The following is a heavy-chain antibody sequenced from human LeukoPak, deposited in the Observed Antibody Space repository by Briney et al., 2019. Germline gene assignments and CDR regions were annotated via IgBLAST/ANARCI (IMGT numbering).Heavy chain of an antibody. CDR1: GGSISNYY. CDR3: ARQSISSRRAFDI. CDR2: SYYSGST. V-gene: IGHV4-59*08. J-gene: IGHJ3*02. Sequence: SATLSLPCSVSGGSISNYYWSWIRQPPGKGLEYIGYSYYSGSTDYNPSLKSRVTISVDTSKNQFSLMLTSVTAADSAVYYCARQSISSRRAFDIWGQGTMVTVSS. D-gene: IGHD6-6*01.